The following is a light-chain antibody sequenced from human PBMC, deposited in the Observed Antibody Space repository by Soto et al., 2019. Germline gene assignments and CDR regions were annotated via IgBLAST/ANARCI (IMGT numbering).Light chain of an antibody. CDR2: KAS. CDR1: QTIDSW. CDR3: QQYHIYSGT. J-gene: IGKJ1*01. Sequence: IELTQSPSTLSASVGDRATITCRASQTIDSWLAWYQQRPGKPPNLLIYKASTLASGVPSRFSGSGSGTEFTLTINSLQPDDFATYYCQQYHIYSGTFGQGTKVDNK. V-gene: IGKV1-5*03.